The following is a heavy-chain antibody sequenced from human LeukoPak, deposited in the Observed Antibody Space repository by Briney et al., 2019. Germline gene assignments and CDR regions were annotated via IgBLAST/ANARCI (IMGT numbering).Heavy chain of an antibody. CDR2: ISGSGGST. CDR1: GFTFSSYI. V-gene: IGHV3-23*01. D-gene: IGHD5-18*01. CDR3: ARDPKGGFSYGWGAFDI. Sequence: GGSLRLSCAASGFTFSSYIMSWVRQAPGKGLEWVSGISGSGGSTYYADSVKGRFIISRDNSKKMLYLQMNSLRAEDTAVYYCARDPKGGFSYGWGAFDIWGQGTMVTVSS. J-gene: IGHJ3*02.